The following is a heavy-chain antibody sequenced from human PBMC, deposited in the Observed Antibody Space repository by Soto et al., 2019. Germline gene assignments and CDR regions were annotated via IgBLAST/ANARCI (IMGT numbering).Heavy chain of an antibody. J-gene: IGHJ4*02. Sequence: GASVKVSCKASGYTFTSYGISWVRQAPGQGLEWMGWINAYNGNTNYSQKFQGRVTITRDTSASTAYMELSSLRSEDTAVYYCARVSGLLFDYWGQGTLVTVSS. CDR2: INAYNGNT. D-gene: IGHD6-25*01. CDR3: ARVSGLLFDY. V-gene: IGHV1-18*01. CDR1: GYTFTSYG.